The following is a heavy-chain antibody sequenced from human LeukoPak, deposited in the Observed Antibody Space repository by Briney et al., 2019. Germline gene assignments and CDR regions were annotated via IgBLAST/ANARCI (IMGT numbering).Heavy chain of an antibody. Sequence: PSEILSLTCAVYGGSFSGYYWSWIRQPPGKGLEWIGEINHSGSTNYNPSLKSRVTISVDTSKNQFSLKLSSVTAADTAVYYCARYVRFLTGFDYWGQGTLVTVSS. D-gene: IGHD3-3*01. CDR3: ARYVRFLTGFDY. V-gene: IGHV4-34*01. J-gene: IGHJ4*02. CDR1: GGSFSGYY. CDR2: INHSGST.